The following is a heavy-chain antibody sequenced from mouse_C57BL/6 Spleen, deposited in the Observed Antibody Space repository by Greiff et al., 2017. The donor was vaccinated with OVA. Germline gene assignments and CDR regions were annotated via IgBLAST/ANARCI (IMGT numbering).Heavy chain of an antibody. CDR1: GYTFTSYW. J-gene: IGHJ1*03. CDR2: IYPGSGST. D-gene: IGHD1-1*01. CDR3: AKRGGYYGSSYEYFDF. Sequence: QVQLQQPGAELVQPGASVKMSCKASGYTFTSYWITWVKQRPGQGLAWIGDIYPGSGSTNYNEQFKRKATLTVDTSSSTAYMQLSSLTSEDSAVYYSAKRGGYYGSSYEYFDFWGKGTTVTVSS. V-gene: IGHV1-55*01.